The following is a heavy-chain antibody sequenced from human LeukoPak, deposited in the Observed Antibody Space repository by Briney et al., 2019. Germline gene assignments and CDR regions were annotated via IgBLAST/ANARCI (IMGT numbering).Heavy chain of an antibody. D-gene: IGHD4-17*01. CDR1: GDSISSGDYY. CDR3: ARDWPPTY. V-gene: IGHV4-30-4*01. Sequence: SETLSPTCTVSGDSISSGDYYWSWIRQPPGKGLEWIGYIFYSGSPYYNPSLKSRVTISVDTSKNQFSLKLNSVTAADTAVYYCARDWPPTYWGQGTLVTVSS. J-gene: IGHJ4*02. CDR2: IFYSGSP.